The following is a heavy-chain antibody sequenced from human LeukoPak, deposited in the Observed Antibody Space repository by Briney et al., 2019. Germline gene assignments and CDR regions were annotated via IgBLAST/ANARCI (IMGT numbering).Heavy chain of an antibody. CDR2: IYYSGST. Sequence: PSETLSLTCTVSGGSISNYHWSWIRQPPGKGLEWIGYIYYSGSTNYNPSLKSRVTISVDTSKNQFSLKLSSVTAADTAVYYCARRGSYYDSVGYYYFDYWGQGTLVTVSS. CDR1: GGSISNYH. D-gene: IGHD3-22*01. V-gene: IGHV4-59*08. J-gene: IGHJ4*02. CDR3: ARRGSYYDSVGYYYFDY.